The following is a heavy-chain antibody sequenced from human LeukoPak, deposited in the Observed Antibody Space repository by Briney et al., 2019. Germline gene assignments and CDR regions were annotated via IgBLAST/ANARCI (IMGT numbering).Heavy chain of an antibody. CDR3: ARDVSHRLFYDSSGYYILFDY. D-gene: IGHD3-22*01. Sequence: ASVKVSCKASGYTFTSYDINWVRQATGQGLEWMGWMNPNSGNTGYAQKLQGRVTMTRDTSTSTAYMELRSLRSDDTAVYYCARDVSHRLFYDSSGYYILFDYWGQGTLVTVSS. CDR2: MNPNSGNT. J-gene: IGHJ4*02. V-gene: IGHV1-8*01. CDR1: GYTFTSYD.